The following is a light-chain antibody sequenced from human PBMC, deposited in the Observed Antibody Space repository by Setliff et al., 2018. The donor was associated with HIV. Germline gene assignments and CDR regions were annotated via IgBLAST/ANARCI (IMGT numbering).Light chain of an antibody. J-gene: IGLJ2*01. CDR1: SSDVGDYNY. Sequence: QSALAQPASVSGSPGQSITIFCTGTSSDVGDYNYVSWYQQHPGKAPKLMIYDVSKRPSGVSNRFFGSKSGDTAALTISGLQAEDEADYYCSSYTSSSTFIFGGGTRSPS. CDR3: SSYTSSSTFI. V-gene: IGLV2-14*01. CDR2: DVS.